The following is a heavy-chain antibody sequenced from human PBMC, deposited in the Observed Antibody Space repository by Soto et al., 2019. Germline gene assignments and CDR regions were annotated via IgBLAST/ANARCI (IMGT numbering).Heavy chain of an antibody. CDR2: IWFDGRTN. J-gene: IGHJ4*02. CDR1: GFTFNSHG. V-gene: IGHV3-33*01. CDR3: ASGIDYFDY. Sequence: QVQLVESGGGVVQPGRSLRLSCAASGFTFNSHGMQWVRQAPGKGLEWVAVIWFDGRTNYYADSVRGRFTISRDNSKDTLYLQMSSPRAEDTAVYYCASGIDYFDYWGQGTLVTVSS.